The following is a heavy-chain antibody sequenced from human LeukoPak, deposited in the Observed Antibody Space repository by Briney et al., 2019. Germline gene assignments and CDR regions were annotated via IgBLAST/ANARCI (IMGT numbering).Heavy chain of an antibody. CDR1: GYSISSGYY. Sequence: PSETPSLTCTVSGYSISSGYYWGWIRQPPGKGLEWIGTIYYHGNTYYNPSLESRVTILVDTSKNQFSLKLTSVTAADTAVYYCARVAYDSSSWYYYGMDIWGQGTTVTVSS. CDR2: IYYHGNT. J-gene: IGHJ6*02. V-gene: IGHV4-38-2*02. CDR3: ARVAYDSSSWYYYGMDI. D-gene: IGHD6-13*01.